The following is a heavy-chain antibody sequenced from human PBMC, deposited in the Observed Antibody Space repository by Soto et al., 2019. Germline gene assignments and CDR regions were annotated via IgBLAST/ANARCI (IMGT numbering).Heavy chain of an antibody. CDR3: ARDKAGYYYYGMDV. CDR1: GFTFSSYE. V-gene: IGHV3-48*03. CDR2: ISSSGSTI. Sequence: PGGSLRLSCAASGFTFSSYEMNWVRQAPGKGLEWVSYISSSGSTIYYADSVKGRFTISRDNAKNSLYLQMNSLRAEDTAVYYCARDKAGYYYYGMDVWGQGTTVTVSS. J-gene: IGHJ6*02.